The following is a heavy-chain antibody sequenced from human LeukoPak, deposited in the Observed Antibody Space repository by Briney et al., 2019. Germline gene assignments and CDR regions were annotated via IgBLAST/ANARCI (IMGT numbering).Heavy chain of an antibody. J-gene: IGHJ4*02. CDR3: AFTEIYCSGGSCYSMDFDY. V-gene: IGHV1-18*01. CDR1: GYTFTSYG. Sequence: GASVKVSCKASGYTFTSYGISWVRQAPGQGLEWMGWISAYNGHTNYAQKLQGRVSMTTDTSTNTAYMEVRSLRSDDTAVYYCAFTEIYCSGGSCYSMDFDYWGQGTLVTVSS. D-gene: IGHD2-15*01. CDR2: ISAYNGHT.